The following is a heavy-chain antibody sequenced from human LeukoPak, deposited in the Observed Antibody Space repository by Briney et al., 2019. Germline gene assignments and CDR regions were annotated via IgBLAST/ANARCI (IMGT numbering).Heavy chain of an antibody. D-gene: IGHD4-17*01. V-gene: IGHV1-46*01. CDR2: INPSGGST. Sequence: ASVKVSCKAFGYTFTSNYMHWVRQAPGQGLEWMGIINPSGGSTSYAQKFQGRVTMTRDMSTSTVYMELSSLRSEDTAVYYCARDVGDGDSLNDAFDIWGQGTMVTVSS. CDR1: GYTFTSNY. CDR3: ARDVGDGDSLNDAFDI. J-gene: IGHJ3*02.